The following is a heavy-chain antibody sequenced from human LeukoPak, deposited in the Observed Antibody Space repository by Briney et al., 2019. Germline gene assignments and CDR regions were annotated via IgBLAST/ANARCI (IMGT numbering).Heavy chain of an antibody. D-gene: IGHD3-10*01. J-gene: IGHJ4*02. CDR2: IYTSGST. Sequence: SETLSLTCTVSGGSISSYYWSWIRQPAGKGLEWIGRIYTSGSTNYNPSLKSRVTISVDTSKNQFSLKLSSVTAADTAVYYCARGTYYYGSGSSIDYWGQGTLVTVSS. V-gene: IGHV4-4*07. CDR1: GGSISSYY. CDR3: ARGTYYYGSGSSIDY.